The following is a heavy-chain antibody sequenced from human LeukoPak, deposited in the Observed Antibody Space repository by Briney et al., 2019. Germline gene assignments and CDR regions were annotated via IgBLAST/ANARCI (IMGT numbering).Heavy chain of an antibody. Sequence: SETLSLTCTVSGGSISSSSYYWGWIRQPPGKGLEWIGSIYYSGSTYYNPSLKSRVTISVDTSKNQFSLKLSSVTAADTAVYYCAIRYCSSSSCLDAFDIWGQGTMVTVSS. J-gene: IGHJ3*02. CDR1: GGSISSSSYY. D-gene: IGHD2-2*01. CDR2: IYYSGST. CDR3: AIRYCSSSSCLDAFDI. V-gene: IGHV4-39*07.